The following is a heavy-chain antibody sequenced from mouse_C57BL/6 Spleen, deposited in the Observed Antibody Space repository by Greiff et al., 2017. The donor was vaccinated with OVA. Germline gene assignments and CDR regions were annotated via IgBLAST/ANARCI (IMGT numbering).Heavy chain of an antibody. Sequence: EVQLQQSGPELVKPGASVKIPCKASGYTFTDYNMDWVKQSHGKSLEWIGDINPNNGGTIYNQKFKGKATLTVDKSSSTAYMELRSLTSEDTAVYYCARLSMVRDAMDYWGQGTSVTVSS. CDR1: GYTFTDYN. V-gene: IGHV1-18*01. CDR2: INPNNGGT. J-gene: IGHJ4*01. D-gene: IGHD2-10*02. CDR3: ARLSMVRDAMDY.